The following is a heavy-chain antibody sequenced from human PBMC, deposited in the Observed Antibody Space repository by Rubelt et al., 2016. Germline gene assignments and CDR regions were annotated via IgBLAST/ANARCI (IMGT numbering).Heavy chain of an antibody. V-gene: IGHV4-39*01. CDR1: GGSISSSSYY. CDR3: ASGDDSSGYYYPDRKENWFDP. J-gene: IGHJ5*02. CDR2: IYYSGRT. D-gene: IGHD3-22*01. Sequence: QLQLQESGPGLVKPSETLSLTCTVSGGSISSSSYYWGWIRQPPGKGLEWIGSIYYSGRTYYNPPLKSRVTISVDTSKNQCSLRWRSVTAADTAVYDFASGDDSSGYYYPDRKENWFDPWGQGTQVTVSS.